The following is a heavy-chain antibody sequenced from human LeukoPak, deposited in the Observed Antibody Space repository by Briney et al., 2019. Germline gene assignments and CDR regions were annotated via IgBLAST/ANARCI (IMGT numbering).Heavy chain of an antibody. D-gene: IGHD2-2*01. CDR1: GGSISISSYY. CDR3: ARPQGYQLLDFEY. J-gene: IGHJ4*02. V-gene: IGHV4-39*01. CDR2: IYYSGST. Sequence: SETLSLTCTVSGGSISISSYYWGWLRQPPGKGLEWIVSIYYSGSTYYNPSLKSRVTISVDTSKNQFSLKLSSVTAADTAVYYCARPQGYQLLDFEYWGQGTLVTVSS.